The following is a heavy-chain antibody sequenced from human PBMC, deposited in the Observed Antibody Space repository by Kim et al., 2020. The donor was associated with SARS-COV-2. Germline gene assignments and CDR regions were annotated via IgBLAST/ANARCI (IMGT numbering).Heavy chain of an antibody. CDR3: ARVRYTLTGYYASNYYVYGMDV. V-gene: IGHV4-34*01. CDR1: GGSFSGYY. Sequence: SETLSLTCAVYGGSFSGYYWSWIRQPPGKGLEWIWEINHSGSTNYNPSLKSRVTISVDTSNNQFFLKLTSVTAADTAVYYCARVRYTLTGYYASNYYVYGMDVWGQGTTVTVSS. CDR2: INHSGST. D-gene: IGHD3-9*01. J-gene: IGHJ6*02.